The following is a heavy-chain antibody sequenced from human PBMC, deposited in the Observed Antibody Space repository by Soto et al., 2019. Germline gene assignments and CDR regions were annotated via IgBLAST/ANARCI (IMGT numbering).Heavy chain of an antibody. CDR1: GFTFSDAW. CDR3: TTERRGYSDYERNQN. Sequence: RLSCAASGFTFSDAWMNWVRQAPGQGLEWVGRIKSKSDGGTIEYAAPVKGRFSISRDDSKNTLYLQMNSLKTEDTAVYYCTTERRGYSDYERNQNWGQGALVTVSS. D-gene: IGHD5-12*01. V-gene: IGHV3-15*01. CDR2: IKSKSDGGTI. J-gene: IGHJ4*02.